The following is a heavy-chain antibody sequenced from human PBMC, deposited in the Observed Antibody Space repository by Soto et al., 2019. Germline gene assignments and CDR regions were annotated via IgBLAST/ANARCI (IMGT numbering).Heavy chain of an antibody. Sequence: QVQLVQSGAEVKKPGASVKVSCKASGYTFTSYYMHWVRQAPGQGLEWMGIINPSGVSTSYAQRFQGRVTMTRDTSTSTGYMELSSLRSEDTAVYYCARETISVAGGVDYWGQGTLVTVSS. J-gene: IGHJ4*02. CDR2: INPSGVST. CDR1: GYTFTSYY. V-gene: IGHV1-46*01. D-gene: IGHD6-19*01. CDR3: ARETISVAGGVDY.